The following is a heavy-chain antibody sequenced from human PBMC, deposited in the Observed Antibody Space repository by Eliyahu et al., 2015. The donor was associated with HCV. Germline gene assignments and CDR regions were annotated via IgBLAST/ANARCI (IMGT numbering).Heavy chain of an antibody. J-gene: IGHJ2*01. CDR3: DVRFWYFDV. V-gene: IGHV4-39*01. CDR1: GGSIDNSGYY. D-gene: IGHD6-6*01. Sequence: QLQLQESGPGLVKPSETLSLICHVSGGSIDNSGYYWGWFRQSPGKGLEVASPIYPSGETLHNESLRSRLTISVDTSRNQFSLQLRSVTAADTAIYFCDVRFWYFDVWGRGARVAVSA. CDR2: IYPSGET.